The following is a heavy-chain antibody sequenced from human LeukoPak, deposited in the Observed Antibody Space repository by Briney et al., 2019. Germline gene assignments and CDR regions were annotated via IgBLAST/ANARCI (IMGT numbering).Heavy chain of an antibody. CDR3: ARDSTDDSSGYPYYFDY. CDR1: GYTFTSYY. CDR2: INPSGGST. Sequence: ASVKVSCKASGYTFTSYYMHWVRQAPGQGLEWMGIINPSGGSTSYAQKFQGRVTMTRDTSTSTVYMELSSLRSEDTAVYHCARDSTDDSSGYPYYFDYWGQGPLVTVSS. D-gene: IGHD3-22*01. V-gene: IGHV1-46*01. J-gene: IGHJ4*02.